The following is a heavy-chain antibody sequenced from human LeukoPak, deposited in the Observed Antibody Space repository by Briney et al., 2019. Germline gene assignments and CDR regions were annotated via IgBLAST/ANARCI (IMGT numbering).Heavy chain of an antibody. CDR3: ARVSRTVTPESTVYYNTY. J-gene: IGHJ4*02. Sequence: KSSETLSLTCTVSGGSIRGYFWTWIRQPPGKGLEWIGYIYYSGSTNYNPSLKSRVTISVETSKNQFSLKLSSVTAADTAVYYCARVSRTVTPESTVYYNTYWGQGTLVTVTS. V-gene: IGHV4-59*01. CDR2: IYYSGST. CDR1: GGSIRGYF. D-gene: IGHD3-9*01.